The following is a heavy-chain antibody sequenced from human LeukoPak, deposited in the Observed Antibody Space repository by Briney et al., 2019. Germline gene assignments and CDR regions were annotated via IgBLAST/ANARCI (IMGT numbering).Heavy chain of an antibody. CDR2: VDPEDGET. Sequence: ASVKISCKVSGYTFTDYYMHWVQQAPGKGLEWMGLVDPEDGETIYAEKFQGRVTITADTSTDTAYMELSSLRSEDTAVYYCATDLLGRDYYDSSGFLAPFDYRGQGTLVTVSS. V-gene: IGHV1-69-2*01. CDR1: GYTFTDYY. D-gene: IGHD3-22*01. J-gene: IGHJ4*02. CDR3: ATDLLGRDYYDSSGFLAPFDY.